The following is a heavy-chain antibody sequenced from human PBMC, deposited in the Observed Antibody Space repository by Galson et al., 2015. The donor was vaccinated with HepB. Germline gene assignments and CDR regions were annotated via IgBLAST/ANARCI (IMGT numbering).Heavy chain of an antibody. J-gene: IGHJ5*02. CDR2: IYSGGST. CDR1: GFTVSSNY. V-gene: IGHV3-66*01. Sequence: SLRLSCAASGFTVSSNYMSWVRQAPGKGLEWVSVIYSGGSTYYADSVKGRFTISRGNSKNTLYLQMNSLRAEDTAVYYCARDPGSPDDYGEPLHWFDPWGQGTLVTVSS. D-gene: IGHD4-17*01. CDR3: ARDPGSPDDYGEPLHWFDP.